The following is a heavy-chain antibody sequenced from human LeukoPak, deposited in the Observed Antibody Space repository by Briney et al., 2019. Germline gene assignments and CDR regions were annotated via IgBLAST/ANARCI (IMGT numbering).Heavy chain of an antibody. J-gene: IGHJ4*02. D-gene: IGHD2-2*01. V-gene: IGHV1-2*02. CDR2: INPNSGGT. Sequence: GSVKASCKASGYTFTGYYMHWVRQAPGQGLEWMGWINPNSGGTNYAQKFQGRVTMNRDTSISTAYMELSRLRSDDTAVYYCARRIVVVPAAQYYFDYWGQGTLVTVSS. CDR1: GYTFTGYY. CDR3: ARRIVVVPAAQYYFDY.